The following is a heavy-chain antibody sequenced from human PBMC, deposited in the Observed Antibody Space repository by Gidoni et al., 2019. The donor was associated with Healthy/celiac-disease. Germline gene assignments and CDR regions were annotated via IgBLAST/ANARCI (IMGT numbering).Heavy chain of an antibody. CDR2: INHSGST. D-gene: IGHD6-13*01. J-gene: IGHJ6*02. Sequence: QVQLQQWGAGLLKPSETLSLTCAVYGGSFSGYYWCWISQPPGKGLEWSGEINHSGSTNYNPSLKSRVTISVDTSKNQFSLKLSSVTAADTAVYYCARVKFRSAADYYYYYGMDVWGQGTTVTVSS. CDR1: GGSFSGYY. V-gene: IGHV4-34*01. CDR3: ARVKFRSAADYYYYYGMDV.